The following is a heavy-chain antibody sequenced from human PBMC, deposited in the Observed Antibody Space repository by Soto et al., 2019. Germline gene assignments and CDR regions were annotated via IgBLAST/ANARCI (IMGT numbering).Heavy chain of an antibody. D-gene: IGHD2-15*01. V-gene: IGHV1-69*06. J-gene: IGHJ5*02. CDR1: GGTFSSYA. CDR3: ARRLDCSGGSCYPGAWFDP. Sequence: QVQLVQSGAEVKKPGSSVKVSCKASGGTFSSYAISWVRQAPGQGLEWMGGIIPIFGKANYAQKFQGRVTITANKSTSTDYMELSSLRSEDTAVYYCARRLDCSGGSCYPGAWFDPCGQGPLVTVSS. CDR2: IIPIFGKA.